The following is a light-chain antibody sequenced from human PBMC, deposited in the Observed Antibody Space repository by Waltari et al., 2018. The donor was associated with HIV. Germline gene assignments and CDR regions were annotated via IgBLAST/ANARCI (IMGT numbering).Light chain of an antibody. V-gene: IGLV1-47*01. J-gene: IGLJ3*02. CDR1: SSNIGGPY. CDR3: AVWDVSLSAQV. CDR2: WNT. Sequence: QSVLSQSPSISGTPGQRVSISCSGSSSNIGGPYVSWDQQVPVTTPNLLIFWNTQRPSGVSDRFSGSVSGTSASLAISGLRSEDEADYYCAVWDVSLSAQVFGGGTTLTVL.